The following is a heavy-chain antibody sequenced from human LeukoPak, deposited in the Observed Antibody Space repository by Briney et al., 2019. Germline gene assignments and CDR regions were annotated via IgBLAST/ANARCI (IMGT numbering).Heavy chain of an antibody. Sequence: PGGFLRLSCAASGFTFNNYVMHWVRQAPGKGLEWVALISYDGSNKYYADSVRGRFTISRDNSKNTLYLQMNSLRPEDTAVYYCAKDFEGFCGGDCYSMDFWGQGTLATVSS. D-gene: IGHD2-21*02. J-gene: IGHJ4*02. CDR2: ISYDGSNK. CDR1: GFTFNNYV. V-gene: IGHV3-30*18. CDR3: AKDFEGFCGGDCYSMDF.